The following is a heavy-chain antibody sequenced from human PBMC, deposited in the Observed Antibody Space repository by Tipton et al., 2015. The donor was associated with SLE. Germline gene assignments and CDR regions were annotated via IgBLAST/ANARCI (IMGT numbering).Heavy chain of an antibody. CDR2: IRYDGSNK. V-gene: IGHV3-30*02. CDR3: AKGSKQQLAEFDP. D-gene: IGHD6-13*01. Sequence: QVQLVQSGGGVVQPGGSLRLSCAASGFTFSSYGMHWVRQAPGKGLEWVAFIRYDGSNKYYADSVKGRFTISRDNSKNTLYLQMNSLRAEDTAVYYCAKGSKQQLAEFDPWGQGTLITVSS. J-gene: IGHJ5*02. CDR1: GFTFSSYG.